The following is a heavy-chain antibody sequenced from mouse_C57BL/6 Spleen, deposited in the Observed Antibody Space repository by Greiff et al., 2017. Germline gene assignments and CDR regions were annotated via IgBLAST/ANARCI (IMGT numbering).Heavy chain of an antibody. CDR1: GYTFTDYN. J-gene: IGHJ2*01. V-gene: IGHV1-22*01. CDR2: INPNNGGT. CDR3: ASNGYDYLYFDY. Sequence: EVQLQQSGPELVKPGASVTMSCKASGYTFTDYNMHWVKQSHGKSLEWIGYINPNNGGTSYNQKFKGKATLTVNKSSSTAYMELRSLTSEESAVYYCASNGYDYLYFDYWGQGTTLTVSS. D-gene: IGHD2-4*01.